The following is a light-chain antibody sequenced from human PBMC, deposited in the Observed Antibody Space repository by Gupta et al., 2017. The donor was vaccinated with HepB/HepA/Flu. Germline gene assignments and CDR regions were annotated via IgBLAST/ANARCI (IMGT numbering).Light chain of an antibody. V-gene: IGLV1-40*01. J-gene: IGLJ3*02. CDR3: QSYDSSLSVWV. Sequence: QSVLTQPPSVSGAPGQRVTISCTGSSSNIGAGYDVHWYQQLPGTAPKLLLYGNSNRPSGVPDRFSGSKSGTSASLAITGLQAEDEAEYYCQSYDSSLSVWVFGGGTKLPF. CDR1: SSNIGAGYD. CDR2: GNS.